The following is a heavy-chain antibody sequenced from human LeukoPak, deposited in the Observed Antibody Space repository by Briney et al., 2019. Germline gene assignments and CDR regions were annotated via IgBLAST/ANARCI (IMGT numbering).Heavy chain of an antibody. J-gene: IGHJ6*02. CDR3: AREPLRYFDWLEVRDYYYGMDV. V-gene: IGHV3-74*01. D-gene: IGHD3-9*01. CDR2: INSDGSST. CDR1: GFTFSSYG. Sequence: GGSLRLSCAASGFTFSSYGMHWVRQAPGKGLVWVSRINSDGSSTSYADSVKGRFTISRDNAKNTLYLQMNSLRAEDTAVYYCAREPLRYFDWLEVRDYYYGMDVWGQGTTVTVSS.